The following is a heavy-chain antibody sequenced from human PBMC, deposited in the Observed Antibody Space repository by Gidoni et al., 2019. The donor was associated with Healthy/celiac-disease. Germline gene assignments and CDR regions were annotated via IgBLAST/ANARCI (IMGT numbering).Heavy chain of an antibody. CDR1: GFTVRRNY. CDR3: ARTHTDFWSGHGGLDY. Sequence: EVQLVESGGGLVQPGGSLRLSCAASGFTVRRNYMSWVRQAPGKGLEWVSVIYSGGSTYYADSVKGRFTISRDNSKNTLYLQMNSLRAEDTAVYYCARTHTDFWSGHGGLDYWGQGTLVTVSS. V-gene: IGHV3-66*02. D-gene: IGHD3-3*01. J-gene: IGHJ4*02. CDR2: IYSGGST.